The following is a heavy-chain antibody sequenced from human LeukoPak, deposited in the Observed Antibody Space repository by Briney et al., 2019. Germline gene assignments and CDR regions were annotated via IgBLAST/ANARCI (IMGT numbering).Heavy chain of an antibody. J-gene: IGHJ3*02. CDR3: ARDPAYCCGDRYTVYQDAFDI. CDR2: ISSSSSYI. Sequence: GGSLRLSCAPSEFTLNSYNMNWVRQAPGKGLEWVSSISSSSSYIYYADSVRGRFTISRDNAKNSLYLQINSLRAEDTAVYYCARDPAYCCGDRYTVYQDAFDIWGQGTRVTVSS. V-gene: IGHV3-21*01. D-gene: IGHD2-21*02. CDR1: EFTLNSYN.